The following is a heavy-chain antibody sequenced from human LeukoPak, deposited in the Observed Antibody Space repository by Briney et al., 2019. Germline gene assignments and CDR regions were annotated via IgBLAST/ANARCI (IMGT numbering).Heavy chain of an antibody. V-gene: IGHV4-4*07. D-gene: IGHD3-10*01. J-gene: IGHJ6*03. CDR1: GGSISSYY. Sequence: SETLSLTCTVSGGSISSYYWSWIRQPAGKGLEWIGRIYTSGSTNYNPSLKSRVTMSVDTSKNQFSLKLSSVTAADTAVYYCARDRVVRGVILHYYYYYMDVWGKGITVTISS. CDR2: IYTSGST. CDR3: ARDRVVRGVILHYYYYYMDV.